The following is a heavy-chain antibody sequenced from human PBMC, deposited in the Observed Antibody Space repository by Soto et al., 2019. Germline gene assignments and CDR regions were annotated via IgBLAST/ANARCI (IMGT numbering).Heavy chain of an antibody. CDR1: GGSISSYY. CDR3: ARAPRRGSYRYADAFDI. D-gene: IGHD3-16*02. Sequence: SVTLSLTCTVSGGSISSYYWSWIRQPPGKGLEWIGYIYYSGSTNYNPSLKSRVTISVDTSKNQFSLKLSSVTAADTAVYYCARAPRRGSYRYADAFDIWGQGTMVTVSS. J-gene: IGHJ3*02. V-gene: IGHV4-59*08. CDR2: IYYSGST.